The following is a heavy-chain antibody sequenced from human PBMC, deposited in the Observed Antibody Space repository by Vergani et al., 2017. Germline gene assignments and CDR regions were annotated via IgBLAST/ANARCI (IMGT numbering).Heavy chain of an antibody. CDR1: GFSLSNARMG. V-gene: IGHV2-26*01. CDR2: IFSNDEQ. D-gene: IGHD3-22*01. CDR3: ARIAEYYYDSSGYYQHFDY. J-gene: IGHJ4*02. Sequence: QFTLSESGPALVKPTQTLTLTCTFSGFSLSNARMGVSWIRQPPGKALEWLAHIFSNDEQSYSTSLKSRHTISKDTSKSQVVLTMTNMDPVDTATYYCARIAEYYYDSSGYYQHFDYWGQGTLVTVYS.